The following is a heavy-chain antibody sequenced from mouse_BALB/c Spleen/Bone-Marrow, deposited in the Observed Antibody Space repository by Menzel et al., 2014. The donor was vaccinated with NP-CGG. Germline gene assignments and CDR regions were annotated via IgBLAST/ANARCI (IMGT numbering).Heavy chain of an antibody. J-gene: IGHJ2*01. CDR2: IDPANGNT. V-gene: IGHV14-3*02. D-gene: IGHD1-1*01. Sequence: EVQLQQSGAELVKPGASVKLSCTASGFNIKDTYMHWVKQRPEQGLEWIGRIDPANGNTKYDPKFQGKATITADTSSNTAYLQLRSLTSEDTAVYYCARYYYGSSLFDYWGQGTTLTVSS. CDR3: ARYYYGSSLFDY. CDR1: GFNIKDTY.